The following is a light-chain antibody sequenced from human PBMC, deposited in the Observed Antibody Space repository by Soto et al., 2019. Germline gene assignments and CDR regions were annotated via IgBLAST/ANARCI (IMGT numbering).Light chain of an antibody. CDR2: DAS. CDR3: QQTYSMPVT. CDR1: QNIASF. J-gene: IGKJ2*01. V-gene: IGKV1-39*01. Sequence: DVQMTQSPSSLSASVGDRVTITCRASQNIASFLNWYQQRPGTAPKLLIYDASNLGSGVPSRFSGRGSATDFTLSISSLQPEDFATYFCQQTYSMPVTFGQGTKLEMK.